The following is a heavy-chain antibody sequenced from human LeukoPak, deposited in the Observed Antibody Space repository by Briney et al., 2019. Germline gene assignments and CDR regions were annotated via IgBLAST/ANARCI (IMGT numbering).Heavy chain of an antibody. CDR1: GGSISGYY. V-gene: IGHV4-59*01. CDR3: ARYRPSESRSGEVTSLDY. Sequence: PSETLSLTCIVSGGSISGYYWSWIRQPPGKGLELIGHIYYTGNTVYNPSLKSRATILLDTSENQFSLKLRSVTTADTAVYYCARYRPSESRSGEVTSLDYWGQGTLVTVSS. D-gene: IGHD3-3*01. J-gene: IGHJ4*02. CDR2: IYYTGNT.